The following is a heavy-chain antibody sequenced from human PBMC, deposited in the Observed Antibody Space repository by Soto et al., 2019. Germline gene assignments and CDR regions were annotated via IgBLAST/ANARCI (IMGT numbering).Heavy chain of an antibody. CDR3: ATIYGSGYRAFDY. Sequence: QVQLVQSGAEVKKPGSSVKVSCQASGDTFSFYTINWVRQAPGLGLEWVGRINPILSMSNYAQKFQGRVTMTADKSTSTAYMELRSLRFEDTAIYYCATIYGSGYRAFDYWGQGALVTVSS. D-gene: IGHD3-10*01. V-gene: IGHV1-69*02. CDR2: INPILSMS. J-gene: IGHJ4*02. CDR1: GDTFSFYT.